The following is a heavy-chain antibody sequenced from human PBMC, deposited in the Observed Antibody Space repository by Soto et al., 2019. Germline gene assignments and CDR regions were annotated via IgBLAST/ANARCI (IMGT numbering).Heavy chain of an antibody. J-gene: IGHJ6*02. D-gene: IGHD2-2*01. Sequence: GASVKVSCKASGGTFSSYASSWVRQAPGQGLEWMGGIIPIFGTANYAQKFQGRVTITADESTSTAYMELSSLRSEDTAVYYCAIDLSRGYYYGMDVCGQGTTVTVSS. CDR1: GGTFSSYA. CDR2: IIPIFGTA. V-gene: IGHV1-69*13. CDR3: AIDLSRGYYYGMDV.